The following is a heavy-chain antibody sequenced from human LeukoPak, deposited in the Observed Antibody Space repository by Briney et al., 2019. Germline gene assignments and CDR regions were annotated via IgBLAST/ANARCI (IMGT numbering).Heavy chain of an antibody. V-gene: IGHV4-31*03. D-gene: IGHD5-12*01. J-gene: IGHJ4*02. CDR3: ARRRDRGYDFDY. Sequence: PSQTLSLTCTVSGXSISSGDYYWSWIRQHPGKGLEWIGYIYYSGSTYYNPSLKSRLTISVDTSKSQFSLRLSSVTAADTAVYYCARRRDRGYDFDYWGQGTLVTVSS. CDR2: IYYSGST. CDR1: GXSISSGDYY.